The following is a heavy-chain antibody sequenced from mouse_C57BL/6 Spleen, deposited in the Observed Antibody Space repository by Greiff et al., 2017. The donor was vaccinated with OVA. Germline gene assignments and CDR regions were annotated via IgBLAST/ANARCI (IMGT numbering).Heavy chain of an antibody. CDR3: ARFDGYTGFAY. CDR2: INPGSGGT. Sequence: QVQLKQSGAELVRPGTSVKVSCKASGYAFTNYLIEWVKQRPGQGLEWIGVINPGSGGTNYNEKFKGKATLTADKSSSTAYMQLSSLTSEDSAVYFCARFDGYTGFAYWGQGTLVTVSA. J-gene: IGHJ3*01. D-gene: IGHD2-3*01. V-gene: IGHV1-54*01. CDR1: GYAFTNYL.